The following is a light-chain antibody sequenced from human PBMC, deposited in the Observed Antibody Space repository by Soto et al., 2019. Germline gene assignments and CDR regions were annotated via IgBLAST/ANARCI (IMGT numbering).Light chain of an antibody. CDR3: QQYGSLVT. Sequence: EIVLTQSPGTLSLSPGERATLSCRASQRVSSSYLAWYQHKPGRAPRLLIDGTSSRATGIPDRFSGSGSGTDFTLTISRLEPEDLAVYYCQQYGSLVTFGQGTKVEI. J-gene: IGKJ1*01. V-gene: IGKV3-20*01. CDR1: QRVSSSY. CDR2: GTS.